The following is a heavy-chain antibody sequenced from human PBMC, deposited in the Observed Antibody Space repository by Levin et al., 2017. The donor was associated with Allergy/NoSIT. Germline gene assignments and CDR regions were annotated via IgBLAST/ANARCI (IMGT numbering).Heavy chain of an antibody. J-gene: IGHJ3*02. Sequence: GESLKISCKGSGYSFTSYWIGWVRQMPGKGLEWMGIIYPGDSDTRYSPSFQGQVTISADKSISTAYLQWSSLKASDTAMYYCAGRKSPGIAVAHDAFDIWGQGTMVTVSS. CDR1: GYSFTSYW. D-gene: IGHD6-19*01. V-gene: IGHV5-51*01. CDR2: IYPGDSDT. CDR3: AGRKSPGIAVAHDAFDI.